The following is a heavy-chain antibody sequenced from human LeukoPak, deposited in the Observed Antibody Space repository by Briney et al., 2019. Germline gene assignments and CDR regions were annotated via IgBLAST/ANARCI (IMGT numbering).Heavy chain of an antibody. Sequence: GSLHLSFAASGFPFSCSAMHWVRQASGKGLGWVGRIRSKANSYATSYAASVKGRFTISRYDSKNTAYLQMNSLKTEDTAVYYCTRRGDSSSWYVLDYWGQGTLVTVSS. CDR3: TRRGDSSSWYVLDY. V-gene: IGHV3-73*01. CDR2: IRSKANSYAT. CDR1: GFPFSCSA. D-gene: IGHD6-13*01. J-gene: IGHJ4*02.